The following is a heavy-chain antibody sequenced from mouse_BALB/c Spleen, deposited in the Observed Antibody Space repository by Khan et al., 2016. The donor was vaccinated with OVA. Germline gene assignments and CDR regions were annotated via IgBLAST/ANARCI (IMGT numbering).Heavy chain of an antibody. CDR1: GYTFTSYW. CDR3: ARDNYYGNPYDAIDY. J-gene: IGHJ4*01. Sequence: DLVKPGASVKLSCKASGYTFTSYWINWIKQRPGQGLEWIGRIGPGSGSTDYNELFRDKATLTVDTSSSTVYIKLSSLSSEDSAVSFCARDNYYGNPYDAIDYWGQGTSVTVSS. CDR2: IGPGSGST. D-gene: IGHD2-1*01. V-gene: IGHV1S41*01.